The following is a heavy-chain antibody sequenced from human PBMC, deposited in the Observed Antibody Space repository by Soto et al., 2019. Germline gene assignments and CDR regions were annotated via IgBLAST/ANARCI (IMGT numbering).Heavy chain of an antibody. CDR1: GDSIGKSKYY. V-gene: IGHV4-39*01. J-gene: IGHJ4*02. CDR2: VFYNGNT. CDR3: VRGAPAAIGPQGEY. D-gene: IGHD2-2*01. Sequence: SETLSLTCTVSGDSIGKSKYYWGWIRQPPGKGLEWIGSVFYNGNTYHNPSLKSRVTMSVDTSNNQFSLRMSSVTAADTAIYYCVRGAPAAIGPQGEYWGQGNLVTVSS.